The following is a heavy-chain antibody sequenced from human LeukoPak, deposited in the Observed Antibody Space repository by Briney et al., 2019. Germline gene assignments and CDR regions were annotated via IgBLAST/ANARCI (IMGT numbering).Heavy chain of an antibody. J-gene: IGHJ3*02. Sequence: GGSLRLSCAGSGFTFSSYAMSWVRQAPGKGLEWVSALSGSGDSTYYADSVKGRFTISRDNSKNTLYLQMNSLRAEDTAVYYCAKEYYDSSGYFQDPIWGQGTMVTVSS. CDR2: LSGSGDST. V-gene: IGHV3-23*01. CDR1: GFTFSSYA. D-gene: IGHD3-22*01. CDR3: AKEYYDSSGYFQDPI.